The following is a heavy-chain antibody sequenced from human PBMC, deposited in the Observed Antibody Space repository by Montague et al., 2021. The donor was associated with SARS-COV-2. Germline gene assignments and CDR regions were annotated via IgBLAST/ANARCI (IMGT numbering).Heavy chain of an antibody. Sequence: SETLSLTCTVSGGSISSYYWSWIRRPPGKGLEWIGYIYYSGSTNYNPSLKSRDTISVDTSKNQFSLKLSSVTAADTAVYYCAREVRCYYDSSGPGAFDIWGQGTMVTVSS. D-gene: IGHD3-22*01. V-gene: IGHV4-59*01. CDR1: GGSISSYY. J-gene: IGHJ3*02. CDR3: AREVRCYYDSSGPGAFDI. CDR2: IYYSGST.